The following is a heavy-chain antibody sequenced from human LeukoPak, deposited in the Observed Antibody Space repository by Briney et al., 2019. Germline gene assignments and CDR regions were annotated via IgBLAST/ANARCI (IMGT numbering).Heavy chain of an antibody. CDR2: LHSDGSST. V-gene: IGHV3-74*03. CDR3: AIRRGYTYGDDY. CDR1: GLTFSSYW. D-gene: IGHD5-18*01. J-gene: IGHJ4*02. Sequence: GGSLRLSCAASGLTFSSYWMLWVRQAPGKGLGWVSRLHSDGSSTAYADSVKGRFTISRDNAKNTLYLQMNTLRAEDTAVYYCAIRRGYTYGDDYWGLGTLVTVSS.